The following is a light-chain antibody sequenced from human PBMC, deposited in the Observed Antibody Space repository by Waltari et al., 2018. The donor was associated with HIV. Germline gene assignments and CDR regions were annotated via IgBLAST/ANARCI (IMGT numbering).Light chain of an antibody. V-gene: IGLV2-23*02. CDR2: DVS. CDR1: SSDVGGYNY. CDR3: CSYAGSSTLV. Sequence: QSALTQPASVSGSPGQSITIPCTGTSSDVGGYNYVSWYQQHPGKAPKLMIYDVSKRPSGFSNRFSGSKSGNTASLTISGLQAEDEADYYCCSYAGSSTLVFGGGTKLTVL. J-gene: IGLJ2*01.